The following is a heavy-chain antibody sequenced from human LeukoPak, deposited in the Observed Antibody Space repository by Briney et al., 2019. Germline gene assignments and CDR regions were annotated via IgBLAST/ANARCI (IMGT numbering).Heavy chain of an antibody. CDR1: GFTFSSYA. D-gene: IGHD6-6*01. V-gene: IGHV3-23*01. Sequence: PGGPLKLPCQASGFTFSSYAMSWVGQAPGKGREGVSAISGSGGSTYYADSVKGRFTISRDNSKNTLYLQMNSLRAEDTAVYYCACPQYSSSEFDYRGQGTLVTVSS. J-gene: IGHJ4*02. CDR3: ACPQYSSSEFDY. CDR2: ISGSGGST.